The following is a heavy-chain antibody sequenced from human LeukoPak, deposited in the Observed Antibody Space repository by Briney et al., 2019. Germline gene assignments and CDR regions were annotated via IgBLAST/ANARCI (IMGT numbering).Heavy chain of an antibody. J-gene: IGHJ4*02. CDR3: AREGSGYFFY. Sequence: KPSETLSLTCTVSGGSISSYYWSWIRQPPGKGLEWIGYMYYNGNRNYNPSLKSRVTISLDTPKNQFSLKLNSVTAADTAVYYCAREGSGYFFYWGQGTLVTVSS. CDR1: GGSISSYY. CDR2: MYYNGNR. V-gene: IGHV4-59*01. D-gene: IGHD6-25*01.